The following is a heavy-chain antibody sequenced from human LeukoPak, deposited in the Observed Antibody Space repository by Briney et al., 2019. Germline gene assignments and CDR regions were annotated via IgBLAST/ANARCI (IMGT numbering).Heavy chain of an antibody. D-gene: IGHD3-10*01. Sequence: GGSLRLSCAASGFTFSSYAMHWVRQAPGKGLEGVALISYDGSNKYYADSVKGRFTISRDNSKNTLYLQMNSLRAEDTAVYYCARDRFRDYYYYMDVWGKGTTVTVSS. CDR2: ISYDGSNK. J-gene: IGHJ6*03. V-gene: IGHV3-30*04. CDR3: ARDRFRDYYYYMDV. CDR1: GFTFSSYA.